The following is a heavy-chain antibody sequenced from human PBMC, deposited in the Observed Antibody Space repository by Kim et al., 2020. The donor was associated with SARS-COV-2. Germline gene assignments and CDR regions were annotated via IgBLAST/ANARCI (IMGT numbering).Heavy chain of an antibody. Sequence: SETLSLTCAVYGGSFSGYYWSWIRQPPGKGLEWIGEINHSGSTNYNPSLKSRVTISVDTSKNQFSLKLSSVTAADTAVYYCARGPRIAAAGNWFDPWGQGTLVTVSS. CDR1: GGSFSGYY. CDR3: ARGPRIAAAGNWFDP. CDR2: INHSGST. J-gene: IGHJ5*02. V-gene: IGHV4-34*01. D-gene: IGHD6-13*01.